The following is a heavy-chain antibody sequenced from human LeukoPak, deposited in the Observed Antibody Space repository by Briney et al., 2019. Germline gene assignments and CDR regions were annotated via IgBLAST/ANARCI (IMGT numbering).Heavy chain of an antibody. Sequence: GGSLRLSCAASGFTFSSYGMHWVRQAPGKGLEWVAVISYDGSNKYYADSVKGRFTISRDNSKNTLYLQMNSLRAEDTAVYYCAKSLSTVTPYYFAYWGQGTLVTVSS. J-gene: IGHJ4*02. V-gene: IGHV3-30*18. CDR2: ISYDGSNK. D-gene: IGHD4-17*01. CDR1: GFTFSSYG. CDR3: AKSLSTVTPYYFAY.